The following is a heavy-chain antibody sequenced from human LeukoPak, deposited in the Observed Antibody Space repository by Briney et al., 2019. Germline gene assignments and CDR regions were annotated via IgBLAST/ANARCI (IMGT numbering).Heavy chain of an antibody. CDR3: ARGKKDDTGSYPADY. J-gene: IGHJ4*02. V-gene: IGHV4-59*01. D-gene: IGHD3-10*01. Sequence: SETLSLTCTVSGGSISNYYWSWIRQPPGKGLEWIGYIYYSGTTNYNPSLKSRVTISLDRSKSQFSLKLRSVTAADTAVYYCARGKKDDTGSYPADYWGQGTLVTVSS. CDR1: GGSISNYY. CDR2: IYYSGTT.